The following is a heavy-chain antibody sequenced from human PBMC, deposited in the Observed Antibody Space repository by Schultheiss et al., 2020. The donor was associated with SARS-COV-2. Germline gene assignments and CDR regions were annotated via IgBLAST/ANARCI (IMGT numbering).Heavy chain of an antibody. D-gene: IGHD4-11*01. CDR3: ARLEPETIRYSNYTDY. CDR2: INPNSGGT. J-gene: IGHJ4*02. V-gene: IGHV1-2*06. Sequence: ASVKVSCKASGYTFTGYYMHWVRQAPGQGLEWMGRINPNSGGTNYAQKFQGGVTMTWDTSISTAYVDLSSLTSDDTAVYYCARLEPETIRYSNYTDYWGQGTLVTVSS. CDR1: GYTFTGYY.